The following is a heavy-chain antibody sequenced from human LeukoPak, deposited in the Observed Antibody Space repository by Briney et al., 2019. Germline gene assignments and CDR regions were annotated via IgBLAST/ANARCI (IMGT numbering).Heavy chain of an antibody. Sequence: SETLSLTCAVSGGPFSGYFWSWIRQSSGKGLEWIGEIHNSGTTNYNPPLNSRVTISEDTSKNQFYLNLSSVTAADTAVYYCARRYYYHLGSFPFDFWSQGTLVTVST. CDR2: IHNSGTT. D-gene: IGHD3-10*01. V-gene: IGHV4-34*01. CDR3: ARRYYYHLGSFPFDF. J-gene: IGHJ4*02. CDR1: GGPFSGYF.